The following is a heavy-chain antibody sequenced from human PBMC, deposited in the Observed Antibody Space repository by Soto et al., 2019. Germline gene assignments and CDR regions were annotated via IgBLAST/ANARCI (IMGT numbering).Heavy chain of an antibody. D-gene: IGHD1-20*01. CDR1: GFDFSNTC. Sequence: GGSLSLTCATSGFDFSNTCIHWVRQVPGQGLVWVSRINSDGSSIIYADSVKGRFTLSRDNAKNTVQLQMSSLRVEDTAVYYCAKDWYHTIDSWGQGIPVTVSS. J-gene: IGHJ4*02. CDR2: INSDGSSI. CDR3: AKDWYHTIDS. V-gene: IGHV3-74*01.